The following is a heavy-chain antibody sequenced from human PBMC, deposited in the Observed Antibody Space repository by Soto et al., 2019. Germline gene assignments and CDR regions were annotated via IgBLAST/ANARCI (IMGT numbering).Heavy chain of an antibody. CDR2: IYYSGST. J-gene: IGHJ6*02. V-gene: IGHV4-31*03. CDR3: ARGGNDIMTTVTENGMDV. D-gene: IGHD4-4*01. CDR1: GGSISSGGYY. Sequence: SETLSLTCTVSGGSISSGGYYWSWIRQHPGKGLEWIGYIYYSGSTYYNPSLKSRVTISVDTSKNQFSLKLSSVTAADTAVYYCARGGNDIMTTVTENGMDVWGQGTTVTVSS.